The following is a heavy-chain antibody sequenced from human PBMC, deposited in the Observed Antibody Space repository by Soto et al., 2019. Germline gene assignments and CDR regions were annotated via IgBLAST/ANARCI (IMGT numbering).Heavy chain of an antibody. D-gene: IGHD3-22*01. CDR3: ARAYDSSMNYFDY. J-gene: IGHJ4*02. Sequence: QVQLVESGGGVVQPGRSLRLSCAASGFTFSSFAIHWVRQAPGKGLEWVSRISYDGSNKYYADSVKGRFTISRDNSKNTLYLQMNCLRAEDTAVYYCARAYDSSMNYFDYWGQGTLVTVSS. CDR1: GFTFSSFA. CDR2: ISYDGSNK. V-gene: IGHV3-30-3*01.